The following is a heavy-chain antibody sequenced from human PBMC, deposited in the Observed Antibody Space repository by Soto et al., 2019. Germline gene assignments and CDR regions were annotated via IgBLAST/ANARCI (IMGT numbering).Heavy chain of an antibody. Sequence: PSETLSLTYTVSGGSISIGGYYWRCIRQHPGKGLEWIGYIYYSGSTYYNPSLKSRVTISVDTSKNQFSLKLSSVTAADTAVYYCARGRLYSSSSGNNWFDPWGQGTLVTVSS. CDR2: IYYSGST. D-gene: IGHD6-6*01. J-gene: IGHJ5*02. CDR3: ARGRLYSSSSGNNWFDP. V-gene: IGHV4-31*03. CDR1: GGSISIGGYY.